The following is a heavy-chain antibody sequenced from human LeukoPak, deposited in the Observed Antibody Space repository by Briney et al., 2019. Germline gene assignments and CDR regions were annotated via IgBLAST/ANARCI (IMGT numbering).Heavy chain of an antibody. Sequence: ASVRVSCKASGYTFTSYGISWVRQAPGQGLEWMGWISAYNGNTNYAQQLQGRVTMTTDTSTSTAYMELRSLRSDDTAVYYCARLYCSSTSCYLADYWGQGTLVTVSS. CDR3: ARLYCSSTSCYLADY. V-gene: IGHV1-18*01. CDR1: GYTFTSYG. CDR2: ISAYNGNT. D-gene: IGHD2-2*01. J-gene: IGHJ4*02.